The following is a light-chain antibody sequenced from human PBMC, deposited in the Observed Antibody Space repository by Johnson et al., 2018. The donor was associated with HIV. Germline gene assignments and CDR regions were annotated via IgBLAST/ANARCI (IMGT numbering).Light chain of an antibody. Sequence: QSVLTQPPSVSAAPGQKVTISCSGSSFNIGNNYVSWYQQLPGTAPKLLIYDNNKRPSGIPDRFSGSKSGASATLGITGLQTGDEADYYCGTWDSSLSAGVFGTGTTVTVL. CDR3: GTWDSSLSAGV. CDR2: DNN. J-gene: IGLJ1*01. CDR1: SFNIGNNY. V-gene: IGLV1-51*01.